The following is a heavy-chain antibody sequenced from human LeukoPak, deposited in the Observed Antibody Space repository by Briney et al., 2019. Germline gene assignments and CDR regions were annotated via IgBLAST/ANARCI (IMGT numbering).Heavy chain of an antibody. CDR2: ISANGGTT. D-gene: IGHD3-10*01. Sequence: GGSLRLSCAASGFTFRSYAMNWVRQAPGKGLEWVSAISANGGTTYYADSVKGRFTISRDNSKNTLYLQMDSLRAEDTAVYYCAKGESRPKYYFDYWGQGTLVTVSS. V-gene: IGHV3-23*01. CDR1: GFTFRSYA. CDR3: AKGESRPKYYFDY. J-gene: IGHJ4*02.